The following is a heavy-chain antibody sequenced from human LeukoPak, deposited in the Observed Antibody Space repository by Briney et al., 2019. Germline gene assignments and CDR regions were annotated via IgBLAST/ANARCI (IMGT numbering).Heavy chain of an antibody. D-gene: IGHD2-2*01. J-gene: IGHJ4*02. CDR3: ARESIIPAARGDY. Sequence: ASVKVSCQASGYTFTGYFIHWVRQVPGQGLEWMGWINPNSGDTNYAQKFQGRVTMTRDTSTNTAYMELSRLRSDDTAIYYCARESIIPAARGDYWGQGTLVTVSS. CDR1: GYTFTGYF. CDR2: INPNSGDT. V-gene: IGHV1-2*02.